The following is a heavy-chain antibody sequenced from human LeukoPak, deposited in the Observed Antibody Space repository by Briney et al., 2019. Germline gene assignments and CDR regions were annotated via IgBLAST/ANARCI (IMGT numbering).Heavy chain of an antibody. Sequence: PGGSLRLSCAASGFTFSSYSMNWVRQAPGRGLEWVSSISSSSNYIFYADSVKGRFTISRDNAKNSLYLQMNSLRAEDTALYYCAKGKYQLPNRYFDYWGQGTLVTVSS. CDR2: ISSSSNYI. V-gene: IGHV3-21*04. J-gene: IGHJ4*02. CDR3: AKGKYQLPNRYFDY. CDR1: GFTFSSYS. D-gene: IGHD2-2*01.